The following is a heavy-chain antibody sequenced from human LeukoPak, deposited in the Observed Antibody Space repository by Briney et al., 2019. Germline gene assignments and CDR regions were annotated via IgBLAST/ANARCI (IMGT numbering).Heavy chain of an antibody. V-gene: IGHV4-59*12. CDR2: IYYSGST. CDR1: GGSISSYY. CDR3: ARVSLSRYSSSWEDFDY. J-gene: IGHJ4*02. Sequence: SETLSLTCTVSGGSISSYYWSWIRQPPGKGLEWIGYIYYSGSTNYNPSLKSRVTISVGRSKNQFSLKLSSVTAADTAVYYCARVSLSRYSSSWEDFDYWGQGTLVTVSS. D-gene: IGHD6-13*01.